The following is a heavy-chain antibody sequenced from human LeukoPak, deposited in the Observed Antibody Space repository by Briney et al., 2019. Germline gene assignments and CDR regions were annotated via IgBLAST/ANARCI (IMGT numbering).Heavy chain of an antibody. D-gene: IGHD6-13*01. Sequence: SQTLSLTXTVSGGSISSGDYYWSWIRQPPGKGLEWIGYIYYSGSTYYNPSLKSRVTISVDTSKNQFSLKLSSVTAADTAVYYCAREVAAAYYFDYWGQGTLVTVSS. CDR2: IYYSGST. J-gene: IGHJ4*02. V-gene: IGHV4-30-4*08. CDR3: AREVAAAYYFDY. CDR1: GGSISSGDYY.